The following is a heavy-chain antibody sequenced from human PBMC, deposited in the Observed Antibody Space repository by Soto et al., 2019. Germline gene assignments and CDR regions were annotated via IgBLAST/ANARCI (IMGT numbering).Heavy chain of an antibody. CDR1: GGSISSGGYS. CDR2: IYHSGST. D-gene: IGHD2-15*01. V-gene: IGHV4-30-2*01. Sequence: SETLSLTCAVSGGSISSGGYSWSWIRQPPGKGLEWIGYIYHSGSTYYNPSLKSRVTISVDRSKNQFSLKLSSVTAADTAVYYCTGGGNPWGYFNCWGQGTLVTVSS. J-gene: IGHJ4*02. CDR3: TGGGNPWGYFNC.